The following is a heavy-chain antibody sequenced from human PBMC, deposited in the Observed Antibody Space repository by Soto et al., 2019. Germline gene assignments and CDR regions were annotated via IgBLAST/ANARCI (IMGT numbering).Heavy chain of an antibody. Sequence: SETLSLTCPVSGGSISSYYWSWIRQPPGKGLEWIGYIYYSGSTNYNPSLKSRVTISVDTSKNQFSLKLSSVTAADTAVYYCAGKPITIFGVALAIWGQGTLVTVSS. J-gene: IGHJ4*02. CDR3: AGKPITIFGVALAI. CDR2: IYYSGST. CDR1: GGSISSYY. V-gene: IGHV4-59*08. D-gene: IGHD3-3*01.